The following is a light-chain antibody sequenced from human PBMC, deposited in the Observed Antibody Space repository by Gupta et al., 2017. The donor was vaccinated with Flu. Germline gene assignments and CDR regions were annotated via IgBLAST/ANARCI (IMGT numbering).Light chain of an antibody. V-gene: IGKV3-15*01. CDR3: QQYDNCPWT. CDR2: GAS. CDR1: HSVDIN. Sequence: EIVMTQSPATLSVSPGETATLSCRASHSVDINLAWYQQRPGQAPRLLISGASTRATGVPARFSGGGSGTEFTLTISSLQSEDFAVYYCQQYDNCPWTFGQGTKVEIK. J-gene: IGKJ1*01.